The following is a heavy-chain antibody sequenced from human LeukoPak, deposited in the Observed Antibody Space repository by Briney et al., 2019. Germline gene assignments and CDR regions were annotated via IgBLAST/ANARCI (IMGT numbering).Heavy chain of an antibody. J-gene: IGHJ4*02. V-gene: IGHV1-2*06. D-gene: IGHD2-2*01. CDR1: GYTFTDSF. CDR3: ARAPPVGPTTSSDY. CDR2: IHPNTGGT. Sequence: ASVKVSCKASGYTFTDSFMHWVRQAPGQGPEWMGRIHPNTGGTNYAQKFQGRVTMTSDPSLSAAYLELSGLTSDDTAVYYCARAPPVGPTTSSDYWGQGTLVTVTS.